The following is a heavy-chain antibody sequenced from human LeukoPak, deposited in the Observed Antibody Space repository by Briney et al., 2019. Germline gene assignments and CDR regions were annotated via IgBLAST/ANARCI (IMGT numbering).Heavy chain of an antibody. Sequence: ASVKVSCKTSGYTFSSYAMHWVRQAPGQRLEWMGCINGDNGNIQYSQKFQGRVTFTRDTSASTAYMEVSRLRSDDTAVYYCARDMAYGGNSGAFDIWGQGTMVTVSS. CDR2: INGDNGNI. CDR3: ARDMAYGGNSGAFDI. CDR1: GYTFSSYA. J-gene: IGHJ3*02. V-gene: IGHV1-3*01. D-gene: IGHD4-23*01.